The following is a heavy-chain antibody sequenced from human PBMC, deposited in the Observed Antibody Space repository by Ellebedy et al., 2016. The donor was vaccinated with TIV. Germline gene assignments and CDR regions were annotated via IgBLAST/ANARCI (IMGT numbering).Heavy chain of an antibody. Sequence: SVKVSXKASGGTFSSYAISWVRQAPGQGLEWMGGIIPIFGTANYAQKFQGRVTITADKSTSTAYMELSSLRSEDTAVYYCARVVGATNPYYYDGMDVWGQGTTVTVSS. D-gene: IGHD1-26*01. J-gene: IGHJ6*02. CDR1: GGTFSSYA. CDR3: ARVVGATNPYYYDGMDV. V-gene: IGHV1-69*06. CDR2: IIPIFGTA.